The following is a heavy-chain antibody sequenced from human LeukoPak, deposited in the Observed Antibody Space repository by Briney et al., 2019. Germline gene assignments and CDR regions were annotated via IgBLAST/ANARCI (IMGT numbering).Heavy chain of an antibody. CDR1: GGSISSSSYY. CDR2: IYYSGST. D-gene: IGHD6-13*01. V-gene: IGHV4-39*01. J-gene: IGHJ4*02. Sequence: PSETLSLTCTVSGGSISSSSYYWGWIRQPPGKGLEWIGSIYYSGSTYYNPSLKSRVTISVGTSKNQFSLKLSSVTAADTAVYYCARHAGGSSSPFDYWGQGTLVTVSS. CDR3: ARHAGGSSSPFDY.